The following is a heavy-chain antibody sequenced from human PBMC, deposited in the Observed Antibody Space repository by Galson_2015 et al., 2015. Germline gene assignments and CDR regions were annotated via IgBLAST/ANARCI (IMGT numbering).Heavy chain of an antibody. V-gene: IGHV3-23*01. D-gene: IGHD2-8*01. CDR1: GFTSSSYA. CDR2: ISGSGGST. J-gene: IGHJ4*02. Sequence: ALRLSCAASGFTSSSYAMSWVRQAPGKGLEWVSAISGSGGSTYYADSVKGRFTISRDNSKNTLYLQMNSLRAEDTVVYYCAQYCTNGVCYHGAFDYWGQGTLVTVSS. CDR3: AQYCTNGVCYHGAFDY.